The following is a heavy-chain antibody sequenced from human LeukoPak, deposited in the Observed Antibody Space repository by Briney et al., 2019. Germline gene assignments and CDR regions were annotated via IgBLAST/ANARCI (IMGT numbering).Heavy chain of an antibody. CDR2: IIPIFGTA. Sequence: ASVEVSCKASGGTFSSYAISWVRQAPGQGLEWMGGIIPIFGTANYAQKFQGRVTITADKSTSTAYMELSSLRSEDTAVYYCARLRKYYYDSSEAFDIWGQGTMVTVSS. CDR3: ARLRKYYYDSSEAFDI. CDR1: GGTFSSYA. J-gene: IGHJ3*02. V-gene: IGHV1-69*06. D-gene: IGHD3-22*01.